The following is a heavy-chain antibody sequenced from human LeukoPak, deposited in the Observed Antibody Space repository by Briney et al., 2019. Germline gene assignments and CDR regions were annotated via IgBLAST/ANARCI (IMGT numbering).Heavy chain of an antibody. Sequence: GGSLRLSCAASGFTFSSYAMSWVRQAPGKGLEWVSAISGSGGSTYYADSVKGRFTISRDNSKNTLYLQMNSLRGEDTAVYYCANSSGRGGRNAFDIWGQGTMVTVSS. J-gene: IGHJ3*02. D-gene: IGHD1-26*01. CDR2: ISGSGGST. V-gene: IGHV3-23*01. CDR1: GFTFSSYA. CDR3: ANSSGRGGRNAFDI.